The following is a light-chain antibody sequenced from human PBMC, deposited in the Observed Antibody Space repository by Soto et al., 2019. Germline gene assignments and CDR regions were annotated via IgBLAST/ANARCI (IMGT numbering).Light chain of an antibody. CDR2: AVN. Sequence: QSALTQPPSASGSPGQSVAISCTGTASDIGGYTVVSWYQQHPGKAPKLLIYAVNKRPSRVPDRFSGSKSGNTASLTDSGLQAEDEAEYYCSAHGGTNPYVFGTGTKLTVL. CDR1: ASDIGGYTV. CDR3: SAHGGTNPYV. J-gene: IGLJ1*01. V-gene: IGLV2-8*01.